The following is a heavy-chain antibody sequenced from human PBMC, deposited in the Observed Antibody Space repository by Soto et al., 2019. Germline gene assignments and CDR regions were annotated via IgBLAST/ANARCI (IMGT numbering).Heavy chain of an antibody. CDR3: AKDTGGHSNFYFGYYMDV. J-gene: IGHJ6*03. V-gene: IGHV3-9*01. Sequence: GGSVRLSCAASGFTFDDYAMHWVRQAPGKGLEWVSGISWNSGSIGYADSVKGRFTISRDNAKNSLYLQMNSLRAEDTALYYCAKDTGGHSNFYFGYYMDVWGKGTTVTVSS. D-gene: IGHD4-4*01. CDR1: GFTFDDYA. CDR2: ISWNSGSI.